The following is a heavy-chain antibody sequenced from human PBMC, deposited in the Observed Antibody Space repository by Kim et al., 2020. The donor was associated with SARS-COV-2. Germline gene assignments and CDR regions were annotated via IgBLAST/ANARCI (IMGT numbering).Heavy chain of an antibody. CDR3: AREGMQYGSGTKNWLDP. V-gene: IGHV4-39*07. J-gene: IGHJ5*02. D-gene: IGHD3-10*01. Sequence: KSRVSISVDTSKNQFSLKLSAVTAADTAVYYCAREGMQYGSGTKNWLDPWGQGTLVTVSS.